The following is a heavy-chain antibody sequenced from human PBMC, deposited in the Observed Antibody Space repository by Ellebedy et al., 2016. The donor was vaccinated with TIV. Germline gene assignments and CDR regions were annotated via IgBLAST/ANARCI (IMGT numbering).Heavy chain of an antibody. D-gene: IGHD1-26*01. Sequence: GGSLRLXXAASGFTFDDYAMHWVRQAPGKGLEWVSGISWNSGSIGYADSVKGRFTISRDNAKNSLYLQMNSLRAEDTALYYCAKQYSGSYYGAFYWGQGTLVTVSS. J-gene: IGHJ4*02. CDR1: GFTFDDYA. CDR2: ISWNSGSI. V-gene: IGHV3-9*01. CDR3: AKQYSGSYYGAFY.